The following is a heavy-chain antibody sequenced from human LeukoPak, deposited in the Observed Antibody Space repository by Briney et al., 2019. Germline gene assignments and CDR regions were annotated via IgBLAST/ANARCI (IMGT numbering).Heavy chain of an antibody. V-gene: IGHV5-51*01. Sequence: GESLKISCKGSGYTFTSYWIGWVRQMPGKGLEWMGIIYPGDSDTRYSPSFQGQVTISADKSISTAYLQWSSLKASDTAMYYCARASYDSVWGNYRYLFDPWGQGTLVTVSS. J-gene: IGHJ5*02. D-gene: IGHD3-16*02. CDR3: ARASYDSVWGNYRYLFDP. CDR1: GYTFTSYW. CDR2: IYPGDSDT.